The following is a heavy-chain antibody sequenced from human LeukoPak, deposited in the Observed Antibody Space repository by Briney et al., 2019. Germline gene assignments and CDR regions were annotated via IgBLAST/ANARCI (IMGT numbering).Heavy chain of an antibody. CDR3: AKDPWYSSGWYGGGYNWFDP. V-gene: IGHV3-30*02. CDR2: IRYDGSNK. Sequence: PGGSLRLSCAASGFTFSSYGMHWVRQAPGKGLEWVAFIRYDGSNKYYADSVKGRFTISRDNSKNTLYLQMNSLRAEDTAVYYCAKDPWYSSGWYGGGYNWFDPWGQGTLVTVSS. CDR1: GFTFSSYG. D-gene: IGHD6-19*01. J-gene: IGHJ5*02.